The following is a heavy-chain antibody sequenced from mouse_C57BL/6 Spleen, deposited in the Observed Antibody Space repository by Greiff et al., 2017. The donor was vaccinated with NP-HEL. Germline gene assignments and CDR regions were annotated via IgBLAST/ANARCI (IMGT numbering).Heavy chain of an antibody. D-gene: IGHD2-3*01. V-gene: IGHV1-82*01. J-gene: IGHJ2*01. CDR3: ARGGYYDFDY. CDR2: IYPGDGDT. CDR1: GYAFSSSW. Sequence: QVQLQQSGPELVKPGASVKISCKASGYAFSSSWMNWVKQRPGKGLEWIGRIYPGDGDTNYNGKFKGTATLTADKSSSTAYMQLSSLTSEDSAVYFCARGGYYDFDYWGQGTTLTVSS.